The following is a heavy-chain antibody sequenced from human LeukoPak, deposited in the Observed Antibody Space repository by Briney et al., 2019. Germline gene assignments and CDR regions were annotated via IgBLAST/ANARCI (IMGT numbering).Heavy chain of an antibody. CDR2: VIPLFETT. Sequence: SVKVSCKASGGTFSSYAISWVRQAPGQGLEWMGRVIPLFETTNFAQQFQGRVTVTTDDSTSTAYMELSSLRSEDTAVYYCATDHNTGYFDYWGQGTLVTVSS. CDR3: ATDHNTGYFDY. CDR1: GGTFSSYA. J-gene: IGHJ4*02. V-gene: IGHV1-69*05. D-gene: IGHD1-1*01.